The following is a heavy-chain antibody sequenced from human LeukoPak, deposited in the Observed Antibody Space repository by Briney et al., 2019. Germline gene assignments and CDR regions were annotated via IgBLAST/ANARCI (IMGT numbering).Heavy chain of an antibody. CDR1: GVSVSSGNYY. CDR3: ARGGSSSAFAARLDY. J-gene: IGHJ4*02. D-gene: IGHD6-6*01. CDR2: IFYSGST. Sequence: SSETLSLTCTVSGVSVSSGNYYWNWIRQPPGKGLEWIGYIFYSGSTNYNPSLESRVTISVDSPRNQLSLKLTSVIAADTAVYYCARGGSSSAFAARLDYWGQGILVTVSS. V-gene: IGHV4-61*01.